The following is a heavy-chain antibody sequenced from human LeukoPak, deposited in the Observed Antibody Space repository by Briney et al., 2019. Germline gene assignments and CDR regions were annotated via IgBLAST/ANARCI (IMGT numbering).Heavy chain of an antibody. CDR1: GGSISSGGYY. J-gene: IGHJ4*02. CDR3: AREDPGITMVRGGSFDY. Sequence: SSQTLSLTCTVSGGSISSGGYYWSWIRQHPGKGLEWIGSIYYSGSTYYNPSLKGRLTISVDTSKNQFSLKLSSVTAADTAVYYCAREDPGITMVRGGSFDYWGQGTLVTVSS. D-gene: IGHD3-10*01. V-gene: IGHV4-31*03. CDR2: IYYSGST.